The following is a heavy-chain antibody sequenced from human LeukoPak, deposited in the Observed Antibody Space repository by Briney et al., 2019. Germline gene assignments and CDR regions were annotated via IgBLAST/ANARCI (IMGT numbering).Heavy chain of an antibody. CDR1: GGSISGEY. Sequence: SETLSLTCTVSGGSISGEYWSWIRQPPGKGLEWFGYIYSSGTTNYNPSLKSRLTMSVDTSENQFSLKLSSVTAADTAVYYCARLWGGTVAFDIWGQGTMVTVSS. V-gene: IGHV4-59*12. CDR2: IYSSGTT. CDR3: ARLWGGTVAFDI. D-gene: IGHD2-15*01. J-gene: IGHJ3*02.